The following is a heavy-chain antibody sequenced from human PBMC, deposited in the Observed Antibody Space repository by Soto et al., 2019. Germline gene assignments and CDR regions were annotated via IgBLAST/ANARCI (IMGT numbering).Heavy chain of an antibody. CDR3: SSSSDSSDYYPPYYGMDV. Sequence: SVKVSCKASGGTFSSYAISWVRQAPGQGLEWMGGIIPIFGTANYAQKFQGRVTITADESTSTAAMELSSRRSEDTAVYYCSSSSDSSDYYPPYYGMDVWGQGTTVTVSS. CDR1: GGTFSSYA. CDR2: IIPIFGTA. J-gene: IGHJ6*02. D-gene: IGHD3-22*01. V-gene: IGHV1-69*13.